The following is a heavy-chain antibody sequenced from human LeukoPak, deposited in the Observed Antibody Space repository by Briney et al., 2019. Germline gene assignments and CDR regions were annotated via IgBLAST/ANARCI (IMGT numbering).Heavy chain of an antibody. Sequence: VSVKVSCKASGYTFTSYAFSWVRQAPGQGLEWMGWINTNNGNTNYVQRLQGRVTMTTDTSTSTAYMELRSLRSDDTAVYYCATADKWEPLDYWGQGTLVTVSS. V-gene: IGHV1-18*01. CDR1: GYTFTSYA. CDR2: INTNNGNT. D-gene: IGHD1-26*01. CDR3: ATADKWEPLDY. J-gene: IGHJ4*02.